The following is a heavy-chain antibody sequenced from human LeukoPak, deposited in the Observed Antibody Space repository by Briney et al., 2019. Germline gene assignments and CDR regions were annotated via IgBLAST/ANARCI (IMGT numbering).Heavy chain of an antibody. J-gene: IGHJ4*02. CDR1: GGSFSGYY. CDR2: INHSGSI. Sequence: PSETLSLTCAVYGGSFSGYYRSWIRQPPGKGLEWIGEINHSGSINYNPSLKSRVTISVDTSKNQFSLKLSSVTAADTAVYYCARELDYYNYFDYWGQGALVTVSS. V-gene: IGHV4-34*01. D-gene: IGHD1-26*01. CDR3: ARELDYYNYFDY.